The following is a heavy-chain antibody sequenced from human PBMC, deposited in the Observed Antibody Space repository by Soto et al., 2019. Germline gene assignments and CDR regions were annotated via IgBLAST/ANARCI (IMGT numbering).Heavy chain of an antibody. V-gene: IGHV4-34*01. J-gene: IGHJ4*02. D-gene: IGHD5-18*01. CDR3: ASQRDTAMVFDY. CDR2: INHNGST. Sequence: SETLSLTCAVYGGSFNGYYWSWIRQPPGKGLEWIGEINHNGSTKYNPSLESRVIVSVDTSKNQFSLKLSSVTAADTAVYYCASQRDTAMVFDYWGRGTLVTVSS. CDR1: GGSFNGYY.